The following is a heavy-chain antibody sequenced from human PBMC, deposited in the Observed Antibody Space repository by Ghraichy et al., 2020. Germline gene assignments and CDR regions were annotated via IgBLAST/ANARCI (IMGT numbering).Heavy chain of an antibody. CDR2: IYYSGST. CDR3: ARHDYCSGGNCVLSHSDYGMDV. Sequence: SETLSLTCSVSGGSISSSRYFWGWIRQPPGKGLEWIGTIYYSGSTHYNPSLKSRVTISVDTSKNQFSLKLRSVTAADTAVYYCARHDYCSGGNCVLSHSDYGMDVWGQGTSVTVSS. V-gene: IGHV4-39*01. J-gene: IGHJ6*02. CDR1: GGSISSSRYF. D-gene: IGHD2-15*01.